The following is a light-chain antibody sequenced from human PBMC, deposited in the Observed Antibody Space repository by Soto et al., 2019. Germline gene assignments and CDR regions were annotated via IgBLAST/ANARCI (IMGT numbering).Light chain of an antibody. V-gene: IGKV3-15*01. CDR2: GAS. CDR3: QQYNNWPRGT. J-gene: IGKJ2*02. CDR1: QSVSSN. Sequence: MIQSPSSLSVSPGERATLSCRASQSVSSNLAWYQQKPGQAPRLLIYGASTRATGIPARFSGSGSGTEFTLTISSLQSEDFAVYYCQQYNNWPRGTFGQGTKLEIK.